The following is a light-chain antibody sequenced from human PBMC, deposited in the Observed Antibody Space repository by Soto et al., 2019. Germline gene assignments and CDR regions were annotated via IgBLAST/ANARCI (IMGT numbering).Light chain of an antibody. V-gene: IGKV3-15*01. CDR1: QSVNSD. CDR3: QQYNNWPLT. J-gene: IGKJ4*01. Sequence: EIVMTQSPATLSVSPGERATLSCRASQSVNSDLAWYQQKPGQAPRLLIYGASTRATGIPGRFSGSGSGTEFTLTICSLQSEDFAVYYCQQYNNWPLTFGGGTKVDVK. CDR2: GAS.